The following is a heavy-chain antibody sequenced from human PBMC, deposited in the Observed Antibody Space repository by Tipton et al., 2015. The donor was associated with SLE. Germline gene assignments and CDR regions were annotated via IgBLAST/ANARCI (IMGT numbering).Heavy chain of an antibody. D-gene: IGHD3-10*01. V-gene: IGHV4-61*05. J-gene: IGHJ4*02. CDR2: IYTSGST. Sequence: TLSLTCTVSGGSISSSSYYWGWIRQPPGKGLEWIGYIYTSGSTNYNPSLKSRVTISVDTSKNQFSLKLSSVTAADTAVYYCARGRRGLFGYWGQGTLVTVSS. CDR1: GGSISSSSYY. CDR3: ARGRRGLFGY.